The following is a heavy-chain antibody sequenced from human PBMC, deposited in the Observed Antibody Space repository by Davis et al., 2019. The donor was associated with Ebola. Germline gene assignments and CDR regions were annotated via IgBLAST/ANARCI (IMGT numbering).Heavy chain of an antibody. CDR3: VRDGVLSGGDWYFDL. Sequence: GSLRLSCTVSGGSISSYYWSWIRQPPGKGLEWIGYIYYSGSTNYNPSLKSRVTISVDTPNNQFSLKLSSVTAADTAVYYCVRDGVLSGGDWYFDLWGRGTLVTVSS. CDR2: IYYSGST. D-gene: IGHD3-3*01. J-gene: IGHJ2*01. V-gene: IGHV4-59*01. CDR1: GGSISSYY.